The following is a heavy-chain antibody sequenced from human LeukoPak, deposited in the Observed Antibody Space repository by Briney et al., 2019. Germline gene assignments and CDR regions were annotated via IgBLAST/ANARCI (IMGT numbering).Heavy chain of an antibody. J-gene: IGHJ6*02. CDR2: INNDGGHT. D-gene: IGHD1-20*01. Sequence: GGSLRLSCAASGFTLSNYAMHWVRQAPGKGLEYVSSINNDGGHTYYANSVKGRFTISRDNSKNTVYLQLGSLRAEDMAMYYCARVNFDYFYYGMDVWAKGPRSPSP. V-gene: IGHV3-64*01. CDR3: ARVNFDYFYYGMDV. CDR1: GFTLSNYA.